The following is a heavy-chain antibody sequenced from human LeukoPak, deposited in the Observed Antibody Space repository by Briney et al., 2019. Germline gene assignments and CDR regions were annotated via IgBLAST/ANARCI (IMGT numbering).Heavy chain of an antibody. Sequence: SETLPLTCIVSGGSMKSYYWNWIRQTPGKGLEWIGYIYHTGSIKYNPSLESRVSISMDTSKNQISLTLKSLTAADTAVYYCARDRSEWSAEDNWFDHWGRGTLVTVSS. CDR3: ARDRSEWSAEDNWFDH. CDR1: GGSMKSYY. CDR2: IYHTGSI. D-gene: IGHD3-3*01. V-gene: IGHV4-59*01. J-gene: IGHJ5*02.